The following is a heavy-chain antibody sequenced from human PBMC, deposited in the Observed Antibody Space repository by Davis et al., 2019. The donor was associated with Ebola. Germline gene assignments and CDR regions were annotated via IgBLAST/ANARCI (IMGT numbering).Heavy chain of an antibody. D-gene: IGHD5-24*01. CDR3: ARGWLRTGLDI. V-gene: IGHV6-1*01. CDR2: TYYTSKWYN. CDR1: GDSVSGKNGA. Sequence: HSQTLSLTCAISGDSVSGKNGAWNWIRQSPPRGLEWLGRTYYTSKWYNHYAASVKSRATINPDTSKNQFSLQLNSVTPEDTAVYNCARGWLRTGLDIWGQGTMVIVSS. J-gene: IGHJ3*02.